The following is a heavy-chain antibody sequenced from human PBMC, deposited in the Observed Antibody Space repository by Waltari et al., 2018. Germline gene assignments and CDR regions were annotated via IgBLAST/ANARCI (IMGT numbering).Heavy chain of an antibody. CDR1: GYTFSDFG. CDR3: ARERHRLMEVGYLMALDP. J-gene: IGHJ5*02. D-gene: IGHD3-3*01. Sequence: QAQLVQSGAEVKKPGASVKVSCRASGYTFSDFGISWVRQAPGQGLEWMGGISTNNGHTNHAHKFKGRLIMTKDTSTTSVYMELNYITSDDTAVYYCARERHRLMEVGYLMALDPWGQGTLFTVSS. V-gene: IGHV1-18*01. CDR2: ISTNNGHT.